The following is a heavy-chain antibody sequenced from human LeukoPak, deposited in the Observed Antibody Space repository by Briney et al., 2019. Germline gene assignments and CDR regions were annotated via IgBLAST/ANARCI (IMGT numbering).Heavy chain of an antibody. D-gene: IGHD6-19*01. Sequence: ASVKVSCKASGYTFTGYYMHWVRQAPGQGLEWMGWINPNSGGTNYAQKFQGRVTMTRDTSISTAYMELSRLRSDDTAIYYCARGYSSGRDYYFDYWGQGTLVTVSS. J-gene: IGHJ4*02. V-gene: IGHV1-2*02. CDR1: GYTFTGYY. CDR3: ARGYSSGRDYYFDY. CDR2: INPNSGGT.